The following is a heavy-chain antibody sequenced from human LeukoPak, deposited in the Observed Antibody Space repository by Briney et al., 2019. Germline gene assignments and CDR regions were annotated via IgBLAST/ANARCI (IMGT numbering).Heavy chain of an antibody. D-gene: IGHD2-15*01. CDR2: IYHSGST. Sequence: SETLSLTCTVSGYSISSGYYWGWIRQPPGKGLEWIGSIYHSGSTYYNPSLKSRVTISVDTSKNQFSLKLGSVTAADTAVYYCARKKPYSFNFDYWGQGTLVTVSS. CDR3: ARKKPYSFNFDY. CDR1: GYSISSGYY. V-gene: IGHV4-38-2*02. J-gene: IGHJ4*02.